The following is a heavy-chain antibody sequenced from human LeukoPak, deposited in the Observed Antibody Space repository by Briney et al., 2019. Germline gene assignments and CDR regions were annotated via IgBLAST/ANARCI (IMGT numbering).Heavy chain of an antibody. CDR1: GFTFSTYA. Sequence: GGSLRLSCAASGFTFSTYAMSWVRQAPGKGLEWVSGISGSGDSTYYADSVKGRFTISRDNSKNTLYLQMNSLRAEDTAVYYCAKDPRWVAMAPSHFDYWGQGTLVTVSS. D-gene: IGHD5-18*01. CDR2: ISGSGDST. J-gene: IGHJ4*02. V-gene: IGHV3-23*01. CDR3: AKDPRWVAMAPSHFDY.